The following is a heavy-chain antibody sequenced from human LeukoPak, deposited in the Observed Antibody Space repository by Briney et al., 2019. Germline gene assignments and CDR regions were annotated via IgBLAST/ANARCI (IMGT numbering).Heavy chain of an antibody. J-gene: IGHJ4*02. CDR1: GFTFSSYA. CDR3: ARDIGGSYFDY. D-gene: IGHD1-26*01. CDR2: ISSNGGST. V-gene: IGHV3-64*01. Sequence: GGSLRLSCAASGFTFSSYAMHWVRQAQGKGLEYVSAISSNGGSTYYANSVKGRFTISRDNSKNTLYLQMGSLRAEDMAVYYCARDIGGSYFDYWGQGTLVTVSS.